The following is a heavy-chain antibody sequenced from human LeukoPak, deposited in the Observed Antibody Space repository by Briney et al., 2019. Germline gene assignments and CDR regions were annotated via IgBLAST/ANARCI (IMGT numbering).Heavy chain of an antibody. V-gene: IGHV4-59*01. CDR2: SYYSGST. D-gene: IGHD3-22*01. CDR1: GVSISSFY. Sequence: SETLSLTCTVSGVSISSFYWSWIRQPPGKGLEWIGYSYYSGSTSYNPSLKSRITISVNTSKNQFSLRLTSVTAADTAVYYCASSYNDSSGPFDYWGQGTLVTVSS. J-gene: IGHJ4*02. CDR3: ASSYNDSSGPFDY.